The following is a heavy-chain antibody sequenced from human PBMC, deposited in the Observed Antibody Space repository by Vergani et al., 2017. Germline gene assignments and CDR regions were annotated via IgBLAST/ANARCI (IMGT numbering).Heavy chain of an antibody. CDR1: GGSISSGSYY. Sequence: QVQLQESGPGLVQPSQTLSLTCTVSGGSISSGSYYWSWIRQPAGKGLEWIGRIYTSGSTNYNPSLKSRVTMSVDTSKNQFSLKLSSVTAADTAVYYCARDCSSTSCYGAFDIWGQGTMVTVSS. CDR2: IYTSGST. V-gene: IGHV4-61*02. D-gene: IGHD2-2*01. CDR3: ARDCSSTSCYGAFDI. J-gene: IGHJ3*02.